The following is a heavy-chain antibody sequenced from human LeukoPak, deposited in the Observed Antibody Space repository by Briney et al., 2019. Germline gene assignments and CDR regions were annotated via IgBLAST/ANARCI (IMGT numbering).Heavy chain of an antibody. D-gene: IGHD2-15*01. CDR2: AHSNGDT. V-gene: IGHV4-59*01. Sequence: PSETLSLTCIISGVSINDYYWGWIRQPPGKGLEWIGYAHSNGDTDYNPSLRSRLTISLDTSKKDFSRKVSSVTAADTAVYYCARAQAVGYCSGGSCSWFDPWGQGTLVTVSS. J-gene: IGHJ5*02. CDR1: GVSINDYY. CDR3: ARAQAVGYCSGGSCSWFDP.